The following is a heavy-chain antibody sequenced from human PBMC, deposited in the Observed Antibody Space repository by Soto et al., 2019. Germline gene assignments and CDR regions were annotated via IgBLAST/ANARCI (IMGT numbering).Heavy chain of an antibody. J-gene: IGHJ4*02. CDR2: IWYDGSNK. CDR3: ASHFWSGYQLDH. Sequence: GGSLRLSCAASGFTFSSYGMHWVRQAPGKGLEWVAVIWYDGSNKYYADSVKGRFTISRDNSKNTLYLQMNSLRAEDTAVYYCASHFWSGYQLDHWGQGTLVTVSS. D-gene: IGHD3-3*02. CDR1: GFTFSSYG. V-gene: IGHV3-33*01.